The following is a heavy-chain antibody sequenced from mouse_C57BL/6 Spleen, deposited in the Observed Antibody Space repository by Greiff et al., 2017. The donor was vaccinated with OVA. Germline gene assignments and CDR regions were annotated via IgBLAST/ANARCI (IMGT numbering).Heavy chain of an antibody. V-gene: IGHV14-4*01. J-gene: IGHJ2*01. Sequence: VQLQQSGAELVRPGASVKLSCTASGFNIKDDYMHWVKQRPEQGLEWIGWIDPENGDSEYASKFSGKATLTVYTSSNTAYLQISSLTSEDTAVYYSTTPTGTYYFDYWGQGTTLTVSS. CDR2: IDPENGDS. CDR1: GFNIKDDY. CDR3: TTPTGTYYFDY. D-gene: IGHD4-1*02.